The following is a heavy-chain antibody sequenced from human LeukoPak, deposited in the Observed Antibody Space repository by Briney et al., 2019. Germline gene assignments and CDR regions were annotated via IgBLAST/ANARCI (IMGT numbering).Heavy chain of an antibody. V-gene: IGHV3-7*01. CDR3: ARVGVEQYLVLSYSMDV. CDR1: GFTFSSYW. Sequence: GGSLRLSCAASGFTFSSYWMTWGRQAPGKGLEWVANIKQDGSEKYYVDSVKGRFTISRDNAKNSVYLQMNSLRVEDTAVYYCARVGVEQYLVLSYSMDVWGKGTTVTVSS. D-gene: IGHD6-13*01. CDR2: IKQDGSEK. J-gene: IGHJ6*03.